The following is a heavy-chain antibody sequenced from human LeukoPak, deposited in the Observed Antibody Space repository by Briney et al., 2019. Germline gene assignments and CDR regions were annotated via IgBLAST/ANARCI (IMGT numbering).Heavy chain of an antibody. CDR1: GFTFSSHA. J-gene: IGHJ4*02. D-gene: IGHD1-26*01. Sequence: PGGSLRLSCEASGFTFSSHAMSWVRQAPEKGLEWVSAITDSGGRTNYADSVKGRFTIFRDNSKNTLYLQMNSLRAEDTAVYYCAKDLTTGTTIWSFDYWGQGTLVPVSS. CDR3: AKDLTTGTTIWSFDY. CDR2: ITDSGGRT. V-gene: IGHV3-23*01.